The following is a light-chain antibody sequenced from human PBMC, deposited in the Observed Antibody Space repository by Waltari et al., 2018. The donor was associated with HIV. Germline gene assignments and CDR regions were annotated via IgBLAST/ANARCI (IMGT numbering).Light chain of an antibody. V-gene: IGLV2-14*01. CDR1: SSDVGGYTY. CDR2: GGT. Sequence: QSALTQPASVSGSPGQSITISCTGTSSDVGGYTYVSWYQQHPGKAPQLMIYGGTSRPSGVPNRVSGSKSGDTASLTISGLQAEDEADYYCSSYTSSTTPYVFGAGTKVTVL. CDR3: SSYTSSTTPYV. J-gene: IGLJ1*01.